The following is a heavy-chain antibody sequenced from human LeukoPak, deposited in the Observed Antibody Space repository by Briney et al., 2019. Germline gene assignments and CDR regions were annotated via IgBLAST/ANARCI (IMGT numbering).Heavy chain of an antibody. CDR2: VNPNDGST. Sequence: AASVKVSCKGFGYTFTNYYMHWVRQAPGQGPEWMGTVNPNDGSTTYAQKFQGRVTMTRDMSTNTVYMELSSLRSDDTAEYFCAIVSPMTTVARGQGAFDIWGQGTMVIVSA. V-gene: IGHV1-46*01. J-gene: IGHJ3*02. CDR1: GYTFTNYY. D-gene: IGHD4-23*01. CDR3: AIVSPMTTVARGQGAFDI.